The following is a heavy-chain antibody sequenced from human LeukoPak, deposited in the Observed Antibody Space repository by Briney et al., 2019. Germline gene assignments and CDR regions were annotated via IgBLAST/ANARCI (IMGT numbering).Heavy chain of an antibody. V-gene: IGHV4-34*01. J-gene: IGHJ4*02. CDR1: GFTFSSYS. CDR3: ARGQYGIAVY. D-gene: IGHD6-19*01. Sequence: PGGSLRLSCAASGFTFSSYSMNWVRQPPGKGLEWIGEINHSGSTNYNPSLKSRVTISVDTSKNQFSLKLSSVTAADTAVYYCARGQYGIAVYWGQGTLVTVSS. CDR2: INHSGST.